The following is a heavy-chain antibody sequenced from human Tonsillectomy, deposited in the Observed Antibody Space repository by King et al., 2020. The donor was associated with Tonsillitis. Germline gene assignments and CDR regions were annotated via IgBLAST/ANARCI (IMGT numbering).Heavy chain of an antibody. Sequence: QLQESGPGLVKPSETLSLTCTVSDYSISSACYWGWIRQSPGKGLEWIGSFYHGGSTYYNPSLQSRVTISVDTSKNQFSLKLSSVTAADTAVYYCTRAPDPHSNGWYYFDYWGQGTLVTVSS. CDR3: TRAPDPHSNGWYYFDY. J-gene: IGHJ4*02. V-gene: IGHV4-38-2*02. D-gene: IGHD6-19*01. CDR1: DYSISSACY. CDR2: FYHGGST.